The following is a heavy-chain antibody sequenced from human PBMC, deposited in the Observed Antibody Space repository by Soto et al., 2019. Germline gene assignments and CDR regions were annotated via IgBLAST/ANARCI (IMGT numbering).Heavy chain of an antibody. CDR2: IYYSGST. V-gene: IGHV4-30-4*01. D-gene: IGHD3-22*01. CDR1: GGSISSGDYY. J-gene: IGHJ4*02. Sequence: KSSETLSLTCTVSGGSISSGDYYWSWIRQPPGKGLEWIGYIYYSGSTYYNPSLKSRVTISVDTSKNQFSLKLSSVTAADTAVYYCARASFTYYYDSSGPYYFDYWGQGTLVTVSS. CDR3: ARASFTYYYDSSGPYYFDY.